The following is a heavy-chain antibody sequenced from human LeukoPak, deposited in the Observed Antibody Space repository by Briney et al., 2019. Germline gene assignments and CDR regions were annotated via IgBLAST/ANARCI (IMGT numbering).Heavy chain of an antibody. Sequence: PGGSLRLSCAASGFTFSSYAMSWVRQAPGKGLERVSVISGSGGSTYYADSVKGRSTISRDNSKNTLYLQMNRLRAEDTAVYYCAKGNVVIVPACFDYWGQGTLVTVSS. D-gene: IGHD2-2*01. V-gene: IGHV3-23*01. CDR2: ISGSGGST. CDR1: GFTFSSYA. CDR3: AKGNVVIVPACFDY. J-gene: IGHJ4*02.